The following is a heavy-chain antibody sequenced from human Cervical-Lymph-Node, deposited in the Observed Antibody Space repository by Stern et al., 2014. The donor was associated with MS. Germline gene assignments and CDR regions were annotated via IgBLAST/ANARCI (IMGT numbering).Heavy chain of an antibody. CDR1: GFTFSDYY. V-gene: IGHV3-11*06. J-gene: IGHJ4*02. D-gene: IGHD5-18*01. CDR3: AKGYTYGSDVPDY. CDR2: ISSGSSYI. Sequence: DQLVESGGGLVKPGGSLRLSCAASGFTFSDYYMNWIRQAPGKGLEWGSFISSGSSYIQYADSVKGRFAISRDNAKNSLYLQMNSLRAEDTAVYYCAKGYTYGSDVPDYWGQGTLVTVSS.